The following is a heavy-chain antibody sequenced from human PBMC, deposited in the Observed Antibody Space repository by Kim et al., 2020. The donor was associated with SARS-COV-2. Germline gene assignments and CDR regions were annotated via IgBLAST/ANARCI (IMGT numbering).Heavy chain of an antibody. V-gene: IGHV4-4*07. J-gene: IGHJ3*02. CDR2: IYTSGST. D-gene: IGHD3-22*01. Sequence: SETLSLTCTVSGGSITSYYWSWIRQPAGKGLEWIGRIYTSGSTNYNPSLKSRVTMSVDTSKNQFSLKLSSVTAADTAVYYCARDSANHYYYDSSGYADAFDIWGQGTMVTVSS. CDR1: GGSITSYY. CDR3: ARDSANHYYYDSSGYADAFDI.